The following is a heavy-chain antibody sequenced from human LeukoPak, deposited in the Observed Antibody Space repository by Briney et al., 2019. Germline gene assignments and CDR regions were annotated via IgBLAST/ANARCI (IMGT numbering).Heavy chain of an antibody. CDR1: GFTFRSHT. CDR3: ASLPAATNWFDP. J-gene: IGHJ5*02. D-gene: IGHD2-15*01. Sequence: GGSLTLSCAASGFTFRSHTMNWVRQATGKGLEWVSSISSDSRTKHYVDSVKGQFTISRDNAKNSLYLQMNSLRAEDTAVYYCASLPAATNWFDPWGQGTLVTVSS. V-gene: IGHV3-48*04. CDR2: ISSDSRTK.